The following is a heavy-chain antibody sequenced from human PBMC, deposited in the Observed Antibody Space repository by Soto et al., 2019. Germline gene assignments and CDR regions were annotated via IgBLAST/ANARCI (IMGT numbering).Heavy chain of an antibody. CDR1: GFTFSSYG. J-gene: IGHJ6*02. CDR2: IWYDGSNK. CDR3: ARVGMEWLRHYYYYGMDV. Sequence: GGSLRLSCAASGFTFSSYGMHWVRQAPGKGLEWVAVIWYDGSNKYYADSVKGRFTISRDNSKNTLYLQMNSLRAEDTAVYYCARVGMEWLRHYYYYGMDVWGQGTTVTVSS. D-gene: IGHD5-12*01. V-gene: IGHV3-33*01.